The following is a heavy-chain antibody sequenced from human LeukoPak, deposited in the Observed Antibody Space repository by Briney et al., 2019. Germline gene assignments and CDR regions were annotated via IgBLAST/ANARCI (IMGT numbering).Heavy chain of an antibody. CDR1: GFDFRIFL. V-gene: IGHV3-7*02. D-gene: IGHD4-11*01. J-gene: IGHJ4*02. Sequence: GGSLRLSCAASGFDFRIFLMSWVRQAPGKGLEWVANINQDGGEKYYVDSVKGRFTISRDNAKNSLYLQMHSLRAEDTAVYYCAKSHDYDYWGQGTLVTVSS. CDR3: AKSHDYDY. CDR2: INQDGGEK.